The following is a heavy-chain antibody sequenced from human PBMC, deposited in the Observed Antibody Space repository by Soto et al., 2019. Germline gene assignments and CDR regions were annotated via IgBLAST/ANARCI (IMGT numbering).Heavy chain of an antibody. J-gene: IGHJ4*02. Sequence: ASVKVSCKASGYTFTSYGISWVRQAPGQGLEWMGWISAYNGNTNYAQKLQGRVTMTTDTSTSTAYMELRSLRSDDTAVYYCARERAAVWLVHARGVLDYCGQGTLVTVSS. CDR1: GYTFTSYG. CDR2: ISAYNGNT. V-gene: IGHV1-18*01. D-gene: IGHD6-19*01. CDR3: ARERAAVWLVHARGVLDY.